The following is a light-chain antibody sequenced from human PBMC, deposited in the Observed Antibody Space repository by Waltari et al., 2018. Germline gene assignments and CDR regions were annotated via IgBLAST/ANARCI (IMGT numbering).Light chain of an antibody. J-gene: IGLJ2*01. CDR3: QAYDRSLSGSV. V-gene: IGLV1-40*01. Sequence: QSVLTQPPSVSGAPGPRVTISCTGSSSNTGAGSDVNWYQQLPGTAPKLLIYGNSNRLSGVPDRFSGSKSGASASLAISGLQAEDEAEYYCQAYDRSLSGSVFGGGTKLTVL. CDR1: SSNTGAGSD. CDR2: GNS.